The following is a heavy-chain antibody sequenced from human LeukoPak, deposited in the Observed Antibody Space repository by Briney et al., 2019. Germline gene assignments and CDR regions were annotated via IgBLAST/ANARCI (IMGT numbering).Heavy chain of an antibody. CDR3: ARLYEY. CDR2: IDPSDSYA. V-gene: IGHV5-10-1*01. CDR1: GYSFTTYY. J-gene: IGHJ4*02. D-gene: IGHD3-3*01. Sequence: GESLKIACKGSGYSFTTYYISWVRQMPGKGLEWMGRIDPSDSYASYGPSFQGHVTFSVDNSISTAYLQWSSLKASDTAIYYCARLYEYWGQGTLVTVSS.